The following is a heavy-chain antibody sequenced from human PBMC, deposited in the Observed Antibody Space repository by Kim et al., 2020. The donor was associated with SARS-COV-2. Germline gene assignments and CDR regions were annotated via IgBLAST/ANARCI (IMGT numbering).Heavy chain of an antibody. CDR3: ARGLDSSGYNWFDP. V-gene: IGHV1-69*04. J-gene: IGHJ5*02. D-gene: IGHD3-22*01. Sequence: EQKLQGRVTLTAAKSTSTAYMGLSSLRSEDTAVYYCARGLDSSGYNWFDPWGQGTLVTVSS.